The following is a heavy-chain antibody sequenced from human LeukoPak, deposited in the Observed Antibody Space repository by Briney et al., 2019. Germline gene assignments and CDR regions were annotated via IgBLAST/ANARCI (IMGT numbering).Heavy chain of an antibody. J-gene: IGHJ4*02. V-gene: IGHV3-7*01. Sequence: PGGSLRLSCAASGFIFSSYWMSWVRQAPGKGLEWVANIKQDGSEKYYVDSVKGRFTISRDNAKNSLYLQMNSLRAEDTAVYYCARVSTMVRGPYFDYWGQGTLVTVSS. CDR1: GFIFSSYW. D-gene: IGHD3-10*01. CDR2: IKQDGSEK. CDR3: ARVSTMVRGPYFDY.